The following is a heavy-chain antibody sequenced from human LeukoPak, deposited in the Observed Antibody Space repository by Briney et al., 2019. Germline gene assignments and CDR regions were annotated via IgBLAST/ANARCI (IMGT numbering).Heavy chain of an antibody. D-gene: IGHD3-16*01. Sequence: SETLSLTCSVSGVSISSYYWTWIRRPAGKGLEWIGRMYIGGTRNYNPSLKSRVTMSIDTSKNQFSLKLSSVTAADTAVYYCARDLPRENNYAYGFWFDPWGQGTLVTVSS. V-gene: IGHV4-4*07. CDR1: GVSISSYY. CDR2: MYIGGTR. CDR3: ARDLPRENNYAYGFWFDP. J-gene: IGHJ5*02.